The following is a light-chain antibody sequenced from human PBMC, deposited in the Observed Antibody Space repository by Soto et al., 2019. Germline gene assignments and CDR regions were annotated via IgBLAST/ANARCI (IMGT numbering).Light chain of an antibody. J-gene: IGKJ4*01. CDR1: QSVSST. V-gene: IGKV3-15*01. Sequence: EVVMTQSPATLSVSPGERATLSCRASQSVSSTLAWYQQKPGQAPSLLIYGASTRATCIPARFSGSGSGTEFTLTISSLQSEVFAVYYCQQYSTWPLTFGGGTKVEIK. CDR3: QQYSTWPLT. CDR2: GAS.